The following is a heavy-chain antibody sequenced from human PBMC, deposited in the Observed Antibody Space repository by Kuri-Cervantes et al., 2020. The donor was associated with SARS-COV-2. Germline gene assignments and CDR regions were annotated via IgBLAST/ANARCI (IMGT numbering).Heavy chain of an antibody. CDR2: ISVSGTTM. Sequence: GGSLRLSCAASGFTVSTYTMNWVRQAPGKGLEWVSYISVSGTTMYYADSVKGRFTIYRDNVKNSLYLQMNSLRADDTAVYYCVRKGDSWGQGTLVTVSS. CDR1: GFTVSTYT. CDR3: VRKGDS. J-gene: IGHJ4*02. V-gene: IGHV3-48*01.